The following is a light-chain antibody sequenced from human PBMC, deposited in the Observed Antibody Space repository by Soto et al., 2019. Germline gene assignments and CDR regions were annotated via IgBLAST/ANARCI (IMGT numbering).Light chain of an antibody. CDR3: QQYNTWPT. Sequence: EVVMTQSPATLSVPPGERATLSCRASQSVNSNLAWYQQKPGQAPRVLIYGASIRATGTPGRFGGSGSGTDFTLTISSLQSDDFAVYYFQQYNTWPTFGQGTRLEIK. CDR2: GAS. J-gene: IGKJ5*01. V-gene: IGKV3-15*01. CDR1: QSVNSN.